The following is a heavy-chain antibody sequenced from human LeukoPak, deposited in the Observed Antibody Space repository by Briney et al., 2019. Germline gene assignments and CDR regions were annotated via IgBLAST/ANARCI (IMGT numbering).Heavy chain of an antibody. CDR1: GFTFSDYY. Sequence: GGSLRLSCAASGFTFSDYYMSWIRPAPGEGLEWVSYNSSSGSTICYADSVKGRFTISRDNAKNSLYLQMNSLRAEDTAVYYCARIFTADCSGGSCYSGWFDPWGEGTLVTVSS. D-gene: IGHD2-15*01. V-gene: IGHV3-11*01. J-gene: IGHJ5*02. CDR3: ARIFTADCSGGSCYSGWFDP. CDR2: NSSSGSTI.